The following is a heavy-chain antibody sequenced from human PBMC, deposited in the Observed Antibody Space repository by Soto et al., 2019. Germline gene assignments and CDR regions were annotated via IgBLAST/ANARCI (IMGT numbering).Heavy chain of an antibody. CDR3: PTLTIGDYFDY. CDR1: GFTFSNAW. CDR2: IKSKTDGGTT. Sequence: PGGSLRLSCAASGFTFSNAWMSWVRQAPGKGLEWVGRIKSKTDGGTTDYAAPVKGRFTISRDDSKNTLYLQMNSLKTEDTAVYHCPTLTIGDYFDYWGQGTLVTVYS. V-gene: IGHV3-15*01. D-gene: IGHD3-3*01. J-gene: IGHJ4*02.